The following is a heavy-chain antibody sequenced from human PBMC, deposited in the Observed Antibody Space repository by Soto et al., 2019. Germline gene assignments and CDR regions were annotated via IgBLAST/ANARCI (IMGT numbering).Heavy chain of an antibody. D-gene: IGHD3-3*01. J-gene: IGHJ6*02. CDR1: GFTFSSYA. CDR2: ISYDGSNK. CDR3: ARDGGNYYGMDV. V-gene: IGHV3-30-3*01. Sequence: GGSLRLSCAASGFTFSSYAMHWVRQAPGKGLEWVAVISYDGSNKYYADSVKGRFTISRDNSKNTLYLQMNSLRAEDTAVYYCARDGGNYYGMDVWGQGTTVTVSS.